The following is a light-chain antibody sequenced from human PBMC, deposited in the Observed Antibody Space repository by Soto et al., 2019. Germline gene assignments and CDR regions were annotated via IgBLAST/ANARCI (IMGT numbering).Light chain of an antibody. J-gene: IGLJ1*01. CDR1: SSDVGGYNY. V-gene: IGLV2-8*01. CDR3: ASYAGTKLFV. Sequence: QSALTQPPSASGSPGQSLTISCTGTSSDVGGYNYVSWYQQRPGKAPKLVIYEVTKRPSGVPYRFSGSKSGSTASLTVSGLQADDEAEYYCASYAGTKLFVFGSGTKLTVL. CDR2: EVT.